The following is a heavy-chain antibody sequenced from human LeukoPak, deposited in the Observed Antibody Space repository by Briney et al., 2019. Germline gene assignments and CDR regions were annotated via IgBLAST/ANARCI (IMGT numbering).Heavy chain of an antibody. J-gene: IGHJ4*02. V-gene: IGHV3-21*04. Sequence: GGSLRLSCAASAFSLNAYNMNWVRQAPGKGLEWVSSISYTGTYIYYADSVKGRFTISRDNAQNSLYLQMNSLKASDTAMYYCARGGPHGVWFGEFLCDYWGQGTLVTVSS. CDR1: AFSLNAYN. CDR3: ARGGPHGVWFGEFLCDY. D-gene: IGHD3-10*01. CDR2: ISYTGTYI.